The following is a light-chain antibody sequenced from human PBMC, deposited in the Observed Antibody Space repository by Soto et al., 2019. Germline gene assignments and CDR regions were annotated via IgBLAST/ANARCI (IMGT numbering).Light chain of an antibody. CDR2: GAY. J-gene: IGKJ1*01. Sequence: EIVLTQSPGTLSLSPGERATASCGARQSVSSNYLAWYQQMPGQAHRVLISGAYSRASGIPDRFSGSGSGTDFTLIISRMEPEDFAVYYCEQYGSSPPTFGTGTKVDIK. CDR1: QSVSSNY. CDR3: EQYGSSPPT. V-gene: IGKV3-20*01.